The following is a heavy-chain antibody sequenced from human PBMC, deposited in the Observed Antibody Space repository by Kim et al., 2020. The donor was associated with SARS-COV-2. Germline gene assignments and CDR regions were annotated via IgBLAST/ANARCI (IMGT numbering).Heavy chain of an antibody. CDR3: AVGSSWSTPTKGFDY. D-gene: IGHD6-13*01. V-gene: IGHV5-51*01. CDR1: GYSFTSYW. J-gene: IGHJ4*02. CDR2: IFPSDSDT. Sequence: GESLKISCKGSGYSFTSYWIGWVRQMPGKGLEWMGIIFPSDSDTRYSPSFQGQVTISADKSITTAYLHWSSLKASDTATYYCAVGSSWSTPTKGFDYWGQGTLVTVSS.